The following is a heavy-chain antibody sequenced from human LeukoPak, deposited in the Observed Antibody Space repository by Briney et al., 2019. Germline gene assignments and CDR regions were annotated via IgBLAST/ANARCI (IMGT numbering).Heavy chain of an antibody. CDR2: FYYSGST. V-gene: IGHV4-59*08. D-gene: IGHD1-1*01. Sequence: PSETLSLTCTVSGGPIRSYYSSWIRQPPGKGLEWIGYFYYSGSTNFNPSLKSPVTKSLDTCKNQFFLQLSSVTAPGTGVYFCAKHRWSAGWKIFDWWGQGSLVIVS. J-gene: IGHJ4*02. CDR1: GGPIRSYY. CDR3: AKHRWSAGWKIFDW.